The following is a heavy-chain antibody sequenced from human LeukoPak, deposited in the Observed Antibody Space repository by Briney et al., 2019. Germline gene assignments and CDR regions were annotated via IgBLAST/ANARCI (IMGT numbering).Heavy chain of an antibody. J-gene: IGHJ4*02. V-gene: IGHV1-18*01. D-gene: IGHD1-26*01. CDR2: ISAYNGNT. Sequence: GASVKVSCKASGYTFTSYGISWVRQAPGQGLEWMGWISAYNGNTSYAQKLQGRVTMTTDTSTSTAYMELRSLRSDDTAVYYCARDYDPIVGATGYFDYWGQGTLVTVSS. CDR1: GYTFTSYG. CDR3: ARDYDPIVGATGYFDY.